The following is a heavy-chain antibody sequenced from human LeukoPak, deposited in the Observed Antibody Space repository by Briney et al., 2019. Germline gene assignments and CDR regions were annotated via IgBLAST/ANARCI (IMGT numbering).Heavy chain of an antibody. D-gene: IGHD3-3*01. Sequence: PSETLSLTCTVSGGSISSGGYYWSWIRQPPGKGLEWIGYIYHSGSTYYNPSLKSRVTISVDRSKNQFSLKLSSVTAADTAVYYCARDPTSRSGYLPREHYWGQGTLVTVSS. CDR3: ARDPTSRSGYLPREHY. CDR1: GGSISSGGYY. V-gene: IGHV4-30-2*01. CDR2: IYHSGST. J-gene: IGHJ4*02.